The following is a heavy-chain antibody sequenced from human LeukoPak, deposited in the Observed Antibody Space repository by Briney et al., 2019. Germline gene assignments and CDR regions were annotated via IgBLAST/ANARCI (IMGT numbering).Heavy chain of an antibody. CDR3: AKDIRYCSSTSCYTSVFDY. Sequence: GRSLRLSCAASGFTFDDYSMHWVRQALGKGLEWVSGISWNSGSIGYADSVKGRFTISRDNAKNSLYLQMNSLRAEDTALYYCAKDIRYCSSTSCYTSVFDYWGQGTLVTVSS. CDR1: GFTFDDYS. CDR2: ISWNSGSI. D-gene: IGHD2-2*02. J-gene: IGHJ4*02. V-gene: IGHV3-9*01.